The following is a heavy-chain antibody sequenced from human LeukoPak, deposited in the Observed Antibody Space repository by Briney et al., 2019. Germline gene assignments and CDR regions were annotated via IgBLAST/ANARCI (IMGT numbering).Heavy chain of an antibody. CDR2: IYYSGST. Sequence: SETLSLTCAVYGGSFSGYYWSWIRQPPGKGLEWIGYIYYSGSTNYNPSLKSRVTISVDTSKNQFSLKLSSVTAADTAVYYCARLPYYYGSGSYYFDYWGQGTLVTVSS. J-gene: IGHJ4*02. V-gene: IGHV4-59*08. CDR1: GGSFSGYY. D-gene: IGHD3-10*01. CDR3: ARLPYYYGSGSYYFDY.